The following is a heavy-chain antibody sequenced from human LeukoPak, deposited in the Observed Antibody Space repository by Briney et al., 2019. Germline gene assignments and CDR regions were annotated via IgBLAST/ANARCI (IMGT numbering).Heavy chain of an antibody. Sequence: SETLSHTCTVSGGSISSYYWSWIRQPPGKGLEWIGYIYYSGSTNYNPSLKSPVTISVDTSKNQFSLKLSSVTAADTAVYYCARDLLDGDYAYDAFDIWGQGTMVTVSS. CDR1: GGSISSYY. CDR3: ARDLLDGDYAYDAFDI. CDR2: IYYSGST. V-gene: IGHV4-59*01. D-gene: IGHD4-17*01. J-gene: IGHJ3*02.